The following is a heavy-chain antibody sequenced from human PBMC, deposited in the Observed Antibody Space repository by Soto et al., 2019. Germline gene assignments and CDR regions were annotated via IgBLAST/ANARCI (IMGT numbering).Heavy chain of an antibody. D-gene: IGHD6-13*01. CDR1: GFTFSNYA. J-gene: IGHJ5*02. V-gene: IGHV3-23*01. CDR2: ISGSGDTT. Sequence: PGGSLRLSCAASGFTFSNYAMSWVRQAPGKGLEWVSSISGSGDTTDYADSVKGRFTISRDNSKNTLYLQMNSLTAEDTAIYYCAKDRASSSPRVRFDPWGQGTLVTVSS. CDR3: AKDRASSSPRVRFDP.